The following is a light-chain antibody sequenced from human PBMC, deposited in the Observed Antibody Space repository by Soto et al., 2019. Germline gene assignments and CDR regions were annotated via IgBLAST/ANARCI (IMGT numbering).Light chain of an antibody. CDR2: EVT. J-gene: IGLJ2*01. CDR1: SSDVGGYNY. Sequence: QSALTQPPSASGSPGQSVTISCTGTSSDVGGYNYVSWYQQHPGKAPKLMIYEVTKRPSGVPDRFSGSKSGNTSSLTVSWLQAEEEADYYCSSYAGRNNLVFGGGTKLAVL. V-gene: IGLV2-8*01. CDR3: SSYAGRNNLV.